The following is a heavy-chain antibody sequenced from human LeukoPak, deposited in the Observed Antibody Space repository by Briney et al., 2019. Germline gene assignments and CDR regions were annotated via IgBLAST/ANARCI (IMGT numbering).Heavy chain of an antibody. V-gene: IGHV3-66*01. CDR3: PRFAAVAGRQGDAFDI. D-gene: IGHD6-19*01. CDR2: IYSGGST. Sequence: GGSLRLSCAASGFTVSSNYMSWVRQAPGKGLEWVSVIYSGGSTYYADSVKGRFTISRDNSKNTLYLQMNSLRAEDTAVYYCPRFAAVAGRQGDAFDIWGQGTMVTVSS. CDR1: GFTVSSNY. J-gene: IGHJ3*02.